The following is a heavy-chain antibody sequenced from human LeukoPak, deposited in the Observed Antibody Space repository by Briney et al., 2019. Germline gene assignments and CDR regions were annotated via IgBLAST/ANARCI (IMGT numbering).Heavy chain of an antibody. CDR3: ASWVSGHKQEYYFDY. CDR2: IYYSGST. Sequence: PSETLSLTCTVSGGSISSYYWSWIRQPPGKGLEWIGYIYYSGSTYYNPSLKSRVTISVDTSKNQFSLKLSSVTAADTAVYYCASWVSGHKQEYYFDYWGQGTLVTVSS. J-gene: IGHJ4*02. D-gene: IGHD6-13*01. CDR1: GGSISSYY. V-gene: IGHV4-59*06.